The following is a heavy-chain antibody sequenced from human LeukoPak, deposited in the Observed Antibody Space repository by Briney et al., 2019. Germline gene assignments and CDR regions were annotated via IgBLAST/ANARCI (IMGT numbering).Heavy chain of an antibody. Sequence: GGSLRLSCAASGLTLTSYPMSWSRQAAGKGLESVTAISGSGSGTYYADSVKGRFTISRDNSKNSLYLQMKSLRAEDTAVYYCARARSQGGNYYFFDFWGPGTLVTVSS. D-gene: IGHD1-26*01. J-gene: IGHJ4*02. CDR1: GLTLTSYP. CDR2: ISGSGSGT. CDR3: ARARSQGGNYYFFDF. V-gene: IGHV3-23*01.